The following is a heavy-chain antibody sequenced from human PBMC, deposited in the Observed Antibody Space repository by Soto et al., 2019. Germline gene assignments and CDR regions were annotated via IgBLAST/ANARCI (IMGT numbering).Heavy chain of an antibody. CDR2: INAGNGNT. J-gene: IGHJ5*02. Sequence: ASVKVSCKASGYTFTSYTMHWVRQAPGQRLEWMGWINAGNGNTKYSQKFQGRVTITRDTSACTAYMELSSLRSEDTAVYYCASTYCSSTSCYKGWFDPWGQGTLVTVSS. CDR3: ASTYCSSTSCYKGWFDP. CDR1: GYTFTSYT. D-gene: IGHD2-2*02. V-gene: IGHV1-3*01.